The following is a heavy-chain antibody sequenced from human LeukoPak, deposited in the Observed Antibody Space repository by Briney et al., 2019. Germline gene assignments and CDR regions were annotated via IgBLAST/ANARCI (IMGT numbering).Heavy chain of an antibody. D-gene: IGHD6-19*01. V-gene: IGHV1-18*04. Sequence: GASVKVSCKASGYTFTSYGISWVRQAPGQGLEWMGWISAYNGNTNYAQKLQGRVTMTTDTSTSTDYMELRNLRSDDTAVYYCSRAPTLAVAGTGFDYWGQGALVTVSS. CDR3: SRAPTLAVAGTGFDY. J-gene: IGHJ4*02. CDR1: GYTFTSYG. CDR2: ISAYNGNT.